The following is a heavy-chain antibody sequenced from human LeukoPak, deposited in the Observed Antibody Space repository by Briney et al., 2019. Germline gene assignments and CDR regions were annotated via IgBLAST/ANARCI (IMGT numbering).Heavy chain of an antibody. D-gene: IGHD3-16*01. CDR2: IYNDGSS. CDR1: GFTVSNNY. J-gene: IGHJ4*02. Sequence: GGSLRLSCAASGFTVSNNYMSWVRQAPGKGLEWVSVIYNDGSSYYADSVKGRFTISRDNSKNTLYLQMNSLRAEDTAVYYCARDRPFGGVLDFDYWGQGTLVTVSS. CDR3: ARDRPFGGVLDFDY. V-gene: IGHV3-66*01.